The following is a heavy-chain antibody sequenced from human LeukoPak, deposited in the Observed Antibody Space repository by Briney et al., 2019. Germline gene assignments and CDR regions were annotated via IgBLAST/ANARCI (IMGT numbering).Heavy chain of an antibody. CDR3: ARDPYYYDSSGYGY. CDR2: ISWDGGST. Sequence: PPGGSLRLSSAASGFTFDDYTMHWVRQAPGKGLEWVSLISWDGGSTYYADSVKGRFTISRDNAKNSLYLQMNSLRAEDTAVYYCARDPYYYDSSGYGYWGQGTLVTVSS. CDR1: GFTFDDYT. D-gene: IGHD3-22*01. V-gene: IGHV3-43*01. J-gene: IGHJ4*02.